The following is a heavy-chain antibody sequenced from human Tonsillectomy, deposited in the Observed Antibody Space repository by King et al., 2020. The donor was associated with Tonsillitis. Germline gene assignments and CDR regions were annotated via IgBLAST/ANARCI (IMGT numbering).Heavy chain of an antibody. V-gene: IGHV3-48*03. D-gene: IGHD1-26*01. CDR3: ARSGELVAFDYYMDV. Sequence: VQLVESGGGLVQPGGSLRLSCAASGFTFSSYEMNWVRHAPGKGLEWVSYISSSGSTLYYADSVTGRFTISRDNAKNSLYLQMNSLRAEDTAVYYCARSGELVAFDYYMDVWGKGTTVTVSS. J-gene: IGHJ6*03. CDR2: ISSSGSTL. CDR1: GFTFSSYE.